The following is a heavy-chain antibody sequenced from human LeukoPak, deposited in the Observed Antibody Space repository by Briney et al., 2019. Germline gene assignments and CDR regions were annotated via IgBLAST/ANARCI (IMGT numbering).Heavy chain of an antibody. D-gene: IGHD5-12*01. CDR3: ARSIVTTIGFDY. Sequence: GGSLTLSCEASGFTVSSDCMSWVRQAPGLGLEWVSAINSAGYTYYADSVKGRFTISRDNSKNTLYLQMNSLRAGDTAVYYCARSIVTTIGFDYWGQGTLVTVSS. J-gene: IGHJ4*02. CDR2: INSAGYT. V-gene: IGHV3-53*01. CDR1: GFTVSSDC.